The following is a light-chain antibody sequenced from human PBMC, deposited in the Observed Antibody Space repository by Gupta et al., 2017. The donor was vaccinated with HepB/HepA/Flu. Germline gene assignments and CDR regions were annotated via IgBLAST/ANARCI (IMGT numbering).Light chain of an antibody. CDR3: QQYGSSRA. CDR2: GAS. V-gene: IGKV3-20*01. Sequence: DIVLTQSPGTLSLSPGERATLSCRASQSVSSSYLAWYQQKPGQAPRLLIYGASSRDTGIPDRFSGSGSGTDFTLTISRLEPEDFAVYYCQQYGSSRAFGQGTKVEIK. J-gene: IGKJ1*01. CDR1: QSVSSSY.